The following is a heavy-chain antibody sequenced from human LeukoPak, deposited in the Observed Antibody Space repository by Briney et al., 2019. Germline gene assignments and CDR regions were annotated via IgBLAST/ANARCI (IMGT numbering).Heavy chain of an antibody. CDR1: GXTFSGYW. J-gene: IGHJ4*02. V-gene: IGHV3-7*05. D-gene: IGHD6-13*01. CDR3: ARAGQLNY. Sequence: GGSLRLSCVGSGXTFSGYWMNWVRQAPGRGLEWVAKIEEDGSAKYYMDSVKGRFSIYRDNAKNSLYLQMYSLRAEDTAMYYCARAGQLNYWGQGTLVTVSS. CDR2: IEEDGSAK.